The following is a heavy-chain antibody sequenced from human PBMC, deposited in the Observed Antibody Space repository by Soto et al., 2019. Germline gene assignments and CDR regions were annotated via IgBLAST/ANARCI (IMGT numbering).Heavy chain of an antibody. D-gene: IGHD2-21*01. J-gene: IGHJ4*02. CDR2: IKQDGSEK. CDR3: ARETSADSF. Sequence: EVQLVESGGGLGQPGGSLRLSCAASGFTFSNYWMVWVRQAPEKGPEWVATIKQDGSEKYYVDSVKGRFTISRDNTKNSLYLQMNSLRAEDTALYYCARETSADSFWGQGTLVTVSS. CDR1: GFTFSNYW. V-gene: IGHV3-7*01.